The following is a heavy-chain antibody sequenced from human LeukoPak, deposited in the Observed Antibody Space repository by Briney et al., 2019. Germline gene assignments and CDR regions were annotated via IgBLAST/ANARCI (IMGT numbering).Heavy chain of an antibody. CDR1: GGSISSSSYY. D-gene: IGHD3-3*01. V-gene: IGHV4-39*07. CDR2: IYYCGST. J-gene: IGHJ4*02. Sequence: NASETLSLTCTVSGGSISSSSYYWGWIRQPPGKGLEWIGSIYYCGSTYYNPSLKSRVTISVDTSKNQFSLKLSSVTAADTAVYYCASLPVLRDIPDYWGQGTLVTVSS. CDR3: ASLPVLRDIPDY.